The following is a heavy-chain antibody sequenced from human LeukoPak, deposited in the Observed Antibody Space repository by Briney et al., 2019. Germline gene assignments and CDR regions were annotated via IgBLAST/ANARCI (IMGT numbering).Heavy chain of an antibody. J-gene: IGHJ4*02. Sequence: PGRSLRLSCGASGFTFSSYAMHWVRQAPGKGLEWVAIIWYDGSNKYYADSVKGRFTISRDNSKNTLYLQMSSLRGDDTAVYYCANPQSRGYDYLDYWGQGTLVTVSS. V-gene: IGHV3-33*06. CDR2: IWYDGSNK. D-gene: IGHD5-12*01. CDR3: ANPQSRGYDYLDY. CDR1: GFTFSSYA.